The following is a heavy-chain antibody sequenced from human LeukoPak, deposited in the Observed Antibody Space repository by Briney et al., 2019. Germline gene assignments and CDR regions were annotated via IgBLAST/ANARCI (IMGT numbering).Heavy chain of an antibody. CDR2: VNGDGRAT. CDR1: GFTFSNYW. Sequence: GGSERLSCAASGFTFSNYWMHWVRQAPGKGLVWVSRVNGDGRATNYADSVKGRFTISRDNAKNTLYLQMNSLRPEDTAVYYCARNHDGSVDYWGQGTRDSVSS. J-gene: IGHJ4*02. V-gene: IGHV3-74*01. CDR3: ARNHDGSVDY. D-gene: IGHD3-10*01.